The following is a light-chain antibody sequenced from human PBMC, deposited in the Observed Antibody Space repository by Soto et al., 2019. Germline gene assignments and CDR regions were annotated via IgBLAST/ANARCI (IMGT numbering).Light chain of an antibody. V-gene: IGKV3-20*01. CDR1: QSVSSTY. J-gene: IGKJ4*01. Sequence: EIVLTQSPGTLSLSPGERAALSCRASQSVSSTYLAWYQQKPGQAPRLLIYGASSRATGIPDRFSGSGSGTYVTLTISRLEPEDFAVYYCQNHGSSQTFGGGTKVEIK. CDR2: GAS. CDR3: QNHGSSQT.